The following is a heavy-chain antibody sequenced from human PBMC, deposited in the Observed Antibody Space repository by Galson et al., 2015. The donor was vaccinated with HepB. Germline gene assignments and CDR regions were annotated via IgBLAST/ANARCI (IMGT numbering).Heavy chain of an antibody. J-gene: IGHJ6*03. D-gene: IGHD6-19*01. V-gene: IGHV4-4*02. CDR1: GGSIRSSNW. Sequence: LSLTCTVSGGSIRSSNWWSWVRQPPGKGLEWIGEIYHSGSTNYNPSLKSRVTISVDKSKNQFSLKLSSVTAADTAVYYCARARVAGEDYYYYYMDVWGKGTTVTVSS. CDR3: ARARVAGEDYYYYYMDV. CDR2: IYHSGST.